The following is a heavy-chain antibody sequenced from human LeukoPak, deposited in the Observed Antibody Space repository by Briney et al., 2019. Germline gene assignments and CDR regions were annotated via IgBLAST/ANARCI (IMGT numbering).Heavy chain of an antibody. V-gene: IGHV4-59*01. CDR3: ARATLELEPGFRFDY. J-gene: IGHJ4*02. CDR1: GGSISSYY. D-gene: IGHD1-7*01. CDR2: IYYSGST. Sequence: PSETLSLTCTVSGGSISSYYWSWIRQPPGKGLEWIGYIYYSGSTNYNPPLKSRVTISVDTSKNQFSLKLSSVTAADTAVYYCARATLELEPGFRFDYWGQGTLVTVSS.